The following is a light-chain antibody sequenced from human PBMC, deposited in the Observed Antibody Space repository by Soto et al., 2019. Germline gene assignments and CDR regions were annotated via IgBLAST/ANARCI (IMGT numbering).Light chain of an antibody. CDR2: DAS. CDR3: QQYGSSPET. CDR1: QSVSSSY. Sequence: EIVLTQSPGTLSLSPGERATLSCRASQSVSSSYLAWYQQKPGQAPRLFTYDASSRATGIPDRFSGSGSGTKFTLTISRMEPEDFAMYYCQQYGSSPETFGQGTKVEIK. J-gene: IGKJ1*01. V-gene: IGKV3-20*01.